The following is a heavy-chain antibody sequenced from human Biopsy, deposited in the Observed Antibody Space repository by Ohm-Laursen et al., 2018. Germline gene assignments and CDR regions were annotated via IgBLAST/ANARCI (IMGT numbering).Heavy chain of an antibody. CDR3: AGDVRYLDF. J-gene: IGHJ2*01. CDR1: GFTFRSYC. Sequence: SLRLSCTASGFTFRSYCMSWVRQAPGKGLEWIANIKEDGSLIYYLDSVKGRFTISRDNAKNSVYLQMHSLRTEDTGVYYCAGDVRYLDFWGRGTLVTVSS. V-gene: IGHV3-7*01. CDR2: IKEDGSLI.